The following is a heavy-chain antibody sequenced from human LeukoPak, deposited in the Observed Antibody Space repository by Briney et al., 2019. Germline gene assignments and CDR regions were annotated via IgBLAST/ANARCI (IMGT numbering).Heavy chain of an antibody. J-gene: IGHJ4*02. V-gene: IGHV1-2*02. CDR3: ARAQYYYDSSGYPIYYFDY. D-gene: IGHD3-22*01. CDR2: INPNNGGT. CDR1: GYTFTGYY. Sequence: ASVKVSCKASGYTFTGYYMHWVRQAPGQGLEWMGWINPNNGGTNYAQKFQGRVTMTRDTSISTAYMELNRLRSDDTAVYYCARAQYYYDSSGYPIYYFDYWGQGTLVTVSS.